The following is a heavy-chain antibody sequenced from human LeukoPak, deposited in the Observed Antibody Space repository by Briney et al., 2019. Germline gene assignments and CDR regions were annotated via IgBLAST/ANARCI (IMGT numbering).Heavy chain of an antibody. Sequence: ASVKLSRKSSGYTFTVNYNHWVRLPPGQGQELMGWINPNSGGTNYAQKFQGRVTMTSATAISTAAMEVHRLGSADAAAYYYCRGASSSGHYFDYWGQGTLVTVSS. D-gene: IGHD1-26*01. CDR2: INPNSGGT. J-gene: IGHJ4*02. V-gene: IGHV1-2*02. CDR1: GYTFTVNY. CDR3: CRGASSSGHYFDY.